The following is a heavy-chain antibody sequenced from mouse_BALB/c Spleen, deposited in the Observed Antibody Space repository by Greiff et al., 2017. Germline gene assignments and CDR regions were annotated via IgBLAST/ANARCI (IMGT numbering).Heavy chain of an antibody. CDR2: IYPSDSYT. Sequence: QVQLKQPGAELVRPGASVKLSCKASGYTFTSYWINWVKQRPGQGLEWIGNIYPSDSYTTYNQKFKDKATLTVDKSSSTAYMQLSSPTSEDSAVYYCTRCIDRPFAMDYWGQGTSVTVSS. CDR1: GYTFTSYW. V-gene: IGHV1-69*02. D-gene: IGHD2-14*01. J-gene: IGHJ4*01. CDR3: TRCIDRPFAMDY.